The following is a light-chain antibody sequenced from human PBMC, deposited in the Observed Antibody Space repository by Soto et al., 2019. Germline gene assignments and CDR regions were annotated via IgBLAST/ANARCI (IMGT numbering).Light chain of an antibody. CDR1: QDITNY. CDR3: QQYDDLPIT. Sequence: DIQMTQSPSSLSASVGDRDTITCQASQDITNYLNWYQQKPGKPPKLLINDAYNLETGVPSRFSGSGSGTHFSFTINSLQPEDFATYYCQQYDDLPITFGLGTRLDIK. J-gene: IGKJ5*01. CDR2: DAY. V-gene: IGKV1-33*01.